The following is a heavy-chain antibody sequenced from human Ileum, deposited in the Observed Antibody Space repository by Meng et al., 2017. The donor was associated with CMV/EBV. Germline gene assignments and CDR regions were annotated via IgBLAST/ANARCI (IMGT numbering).Heavy chain of an antibody. CDR2: IYYSGGT. Sequence: QLQLQESGPGLVKPSETLSLTCTVSGASISRSTYYWGWIRQPQGKGLEWIGSIYYSGGTYYNPSLKRRVTISVDTSKNQFSLKLNSVTAADTAVYYCASGDSLRAVDFWGQGTLVTVSS. V-gene: IGHV4-39*07. CDR3: ASGDSLRAVDF. J-gene: IGHJ4*02. D-gene: IGHD2-21*02. CDR1: GASISRSTYY.